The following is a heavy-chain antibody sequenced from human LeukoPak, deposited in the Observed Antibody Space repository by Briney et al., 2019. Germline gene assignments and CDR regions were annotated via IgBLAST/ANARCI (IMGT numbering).Heavy chain of an antibody. D-gene: IGHD6-19*01. Sequence: GGSLRLSCAASGLTFSSFAMHWVRQGPGRGLEWVSFISGSGYTTYYADSVKGRFTISRDNSKNTLDLQMNSLRAEDTAVYYCAREKQKYSSGWYCLDYWGQGTLVTVSS. V-gene: IGHV3-23*01. CDR3: AREKQKYSSGWYCLDY. J-gene: IGHJ4*02. CDR2: ISGSGYTT. CDR1: GLTFSSFA.